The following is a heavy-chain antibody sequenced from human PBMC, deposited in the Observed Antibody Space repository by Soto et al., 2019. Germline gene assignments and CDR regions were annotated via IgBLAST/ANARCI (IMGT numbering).Heavy chain of an antibody. Sequence: QVQLQESGPGLVKPSQTLSLTCTVSGGSISSGDYYWSWIRQPPGKGLEWIGYIYYSGSTYYNPSLKSRVTISVDTSKNQFSLKLSSVTAADTAVYYCARDTWFGESNYYYGMDVWGQGTTVTVSS. J-gene: IGHJ6*02. CDR3: ARDTWFGESNYYYGMDV. CDR2: IYYSGST. D-gene: IGHD3-10*01. CDR1: GGSISSGDYY. V-gene: IGHV4-30-4*01.